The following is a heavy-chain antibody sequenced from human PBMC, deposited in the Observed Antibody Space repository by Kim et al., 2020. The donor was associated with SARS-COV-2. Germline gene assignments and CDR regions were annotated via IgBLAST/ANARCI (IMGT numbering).Heavy chain of an antibody. J-gene: IGHJ5*02. CDR1: GGSISSYY. Sequence: SETLSLTCTVSGGSISSYYWSWIRQPPGKGLEWIGYIYYSGSTNYNPSLKSRVTISVDTPKNPFSLKLSSVTAADTAVYYCARDRRDYYDSSGYRETRDPGYRWFDPWGQGTLVTVSS. CDR3: ARDRRDYYDSSGYRETRDPGYRWFDP. CDR2: IYYSGST. V-gene: IGHV4-59*01. D-gene: IGHD3-22*01.